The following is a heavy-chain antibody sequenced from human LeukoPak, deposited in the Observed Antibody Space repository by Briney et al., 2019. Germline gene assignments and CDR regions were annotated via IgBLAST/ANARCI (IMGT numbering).Heavy chain of an antibody. CDR3: GTHGSGNFGPWRY. V-gene: IGHV3-23*01. J-gene: IGHJ4*02. D-gene: IGHD3-10*01. Sequence: GGSLRLSCVASGFTFSNFAMSWVRQTPGKGLEWVSAISVGSDSIYYTDSVKGRFTISRDNSGSTLYLHMNSLRAEDTAIYYCGTHGSGNFGPWRYWGQGTLVTVSS. CDR1: GFTFSNFA. CDR2: ISVGSDSI.